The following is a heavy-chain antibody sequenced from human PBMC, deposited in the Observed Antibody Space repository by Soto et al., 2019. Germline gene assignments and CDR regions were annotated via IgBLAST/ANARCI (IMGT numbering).Heavy chain of an antibody. D-gene: IGHD4-17*01. CDR3: AKRTSGTTWGDSDY. Sequence: QVQVMQSGAEVKKPGASVKVSCKTSGYIFSDYGINWVRQAPGQGLEWMGWISGYSGNANLAQKFQGRVTMTTDTSMSTAYMELRRLRSDDTAVYYCAKRTSGTTWGDSDYWGQGTLVTVSS. V-gene: IGHV1-18*04. CDR2: ISGYSGNA. CDR1: GYIFSDYG. J-gene: IGHJ4*02.